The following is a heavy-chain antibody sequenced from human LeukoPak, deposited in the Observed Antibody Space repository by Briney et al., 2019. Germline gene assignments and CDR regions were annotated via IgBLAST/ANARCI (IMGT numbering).Heavy chain of an antibody. CDR2: ISGSGGST. V-gene: IGHV3-23*01. CDR1: GFTLSSYW. CDR3: AKLLYYYDSSQPY. D-gene: IGHD3-22*01. J-gene: IGHJ4*02. Sequence: GGSLRLSCAASGFTLSSYWMSWVRQAPGKGLEWVSAISGSGGSTYYADSVKGRFTISRDNSKNTLYLQMNSLRAGDTAVYYCAKLLYYYDSSQPYWGQGTLVTVSS.